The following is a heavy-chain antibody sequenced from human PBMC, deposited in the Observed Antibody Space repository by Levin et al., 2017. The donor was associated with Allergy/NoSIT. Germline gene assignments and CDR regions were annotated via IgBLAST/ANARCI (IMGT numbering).Heavy chain of an antibody. Sequence: PGGSLRLSCAASRFTFSSYWMHWVRQAPGKGLMWVSRINVDGTSRNYADSVRGRFTISRDNAKNMLYLHMNSLRAEDTAVYYCAREGHYYGSGSFNDYWGQGALVTVSS. J-gene: IGHJ4*02. CDR2: INVDGTSR. CDR3: AREGHYYGSGSFNDY. CDR1: RFTFSSYW. V-gene: IGHV3-74*01. D-gene: IGHD3-10*01.